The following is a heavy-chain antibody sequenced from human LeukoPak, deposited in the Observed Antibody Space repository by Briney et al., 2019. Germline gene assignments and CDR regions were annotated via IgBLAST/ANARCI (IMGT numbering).Heavy chain of an antibody. V-gene: IGHV4-59*01. J-gene: IGHJ3*02. Sequence: PSETLSLTCTVSGGSISSYYWSWIRQPPGKGLEWTGYIYYSGSTNYNPSPKSRVTISVDTSKNQCSLKLSSVTAADTAVYYCAREHEFAAFDIWGQGTMVTVSS. CDR2: IYYSGST. CDR3: AREHEFAAFDI. CDR1: GGSISSYY.